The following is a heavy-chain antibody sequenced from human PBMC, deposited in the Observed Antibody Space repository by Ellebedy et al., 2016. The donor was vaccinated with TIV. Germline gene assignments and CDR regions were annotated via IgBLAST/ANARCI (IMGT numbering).Heavy chain of an antibody. J-gene: IGHJ5*01. CDR2: INPFMGTT. D-gene: IGHD1-1*01. CDR1: GGSFSTYT. Sequence: AASVKVSCKASGGSFSTYTFGWVRQAPGPLFEWMRQINPFMGTTNYAQEFRGRVTFTADKSTSTAYMELNTLRSEDTAMYFGARWFRESNWNDPAYFDSWGQGTLVTVS. CDR3: ARWFRESNWNDPAYFDS. V-gene: IGHV1-69*08.